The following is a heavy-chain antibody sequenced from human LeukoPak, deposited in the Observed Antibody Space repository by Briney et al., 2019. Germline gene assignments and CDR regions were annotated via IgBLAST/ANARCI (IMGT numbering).Heavy chain of an antibody. CDR3: ALAARYYYYTMDV. CDR2: IIPIFGTA. V-gene: IGHV1-69*05. D-gene: IGHD6-6*01. CDR1: GGTFSSYA. Sequence: ASVKVSCKASGGTFSSYAISWVRQAPGQGLEWMGGIIPIFGTANYAQKFQGRVTLTRDTSTSTVYMELSSLRSEDTAVYYCALAARYYYYTMDVWGQGTTVTVSS. J-gene: IGHJ6*02.